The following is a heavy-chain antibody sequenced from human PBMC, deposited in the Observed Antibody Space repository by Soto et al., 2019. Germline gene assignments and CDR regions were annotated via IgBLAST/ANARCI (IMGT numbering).Heavy chain of an antibody. CDR3: ATYPHFDWLLSFDY. CDR1: GYTFTSYG. D-gene: IGHD3-9*01. Sequence: GASVKVSCKASGYTFTSYGISWVRQAPGQGLEWMGWISAYNGNTNYAQKFQGRVTMTADKSTSTAYMELSSLRSEDTALYYCATYPHFDWLLSFDYWGQGTLVTVSS. CDR2: ISAYNGNT. V-gene: IGHV1-18*01. J-gene: IGHJ4*02.